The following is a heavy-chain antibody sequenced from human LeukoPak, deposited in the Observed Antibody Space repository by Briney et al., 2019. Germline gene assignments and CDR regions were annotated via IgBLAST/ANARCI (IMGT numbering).Heavy chain of an antibody. D-gene: IGHD6-13*01. Sequence: PGGSLRLSCAASGFTFSSYAMSWVRQAPGKGLECISGFSGSGGSTYYADSVKGRFTISRDNAKNSLYLQMNSLRAEDTAVYYCARDLMGIAYRGAFYYWGQGTLVTVSS. V-gene: IGHV3-23*01. CDR2: FSGSGGST. CDR3: ARDLMGIAYRGAFYY. J-gene: IGHJ4*02. CDR1: GFTFSSYA.